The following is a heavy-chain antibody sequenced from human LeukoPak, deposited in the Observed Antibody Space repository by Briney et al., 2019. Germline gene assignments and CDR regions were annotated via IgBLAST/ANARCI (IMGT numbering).Heavy chain of an antibody. J-gene: IGHJ4*02. CDR3: ARGPAGSCFHVPDY. V-gene: IGHV4-31*03. CDR1: GGFISSGGYY. CDR2: IYYSGST. Sequence: KSSETLSLTCTVSGGFISSGGYYWTWIRQPSGKGLECVGYIYYSGSTYYNPSLKSRISMSLDASKNQFSLNLSSVTAADTAVYYCARGPAGSCFHVPDYWGQGTLVTVSS. D-gene: IGHD3-10*01.